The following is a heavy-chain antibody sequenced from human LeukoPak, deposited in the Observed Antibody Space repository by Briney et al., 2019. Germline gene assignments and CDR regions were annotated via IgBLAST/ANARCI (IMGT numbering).Heavy chain of an antibody. CDR2: ISSRNGDT. V-gene: IGHV3-11*03. D-gene: IGHD1-14*01. CDR3: ARLRDRTYFDY. CDR1: GFTFSDSY. Sequence: GGSLRLSCAASGFTFSDSYMSWIRQAPGKGLEWISHISSRNGDTDYADSVKGRVTISRDNSKNSLFLQMNSLTAEDTAVYFCARLRDRTYFDYWGQGALVTVSS. J-gene: IGHJ4*02.